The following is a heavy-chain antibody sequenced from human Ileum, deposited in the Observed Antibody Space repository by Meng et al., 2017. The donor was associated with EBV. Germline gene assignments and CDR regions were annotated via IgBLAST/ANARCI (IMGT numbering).Heavy chain of an antibody. CDR1: GGSVSISSYY. CDR3: ARGWDTAMDSG. CDR2: IYYSGTT. J-gene: IGHJ4*02. V-gene: IGHV4-61*01. Sequence: QVQLQASGPGLVKPSEPLSLTGTVSGGSVSISSYYWSWIRQPPGKGLEWIGYIYYSGTTNYNPSLESRVTISVDTSKNQFSLKLRSVAASDTAVYYCARGWDTAMDSGWGQGTLVTVSS. D-gene: IGHD5-18*01.